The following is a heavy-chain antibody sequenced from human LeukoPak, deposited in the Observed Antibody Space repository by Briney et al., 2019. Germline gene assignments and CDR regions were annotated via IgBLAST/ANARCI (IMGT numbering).Heavy chain of an antibody. CDR2: IYSGGST. V-gene: IGHV3-66*01. Sequence: GGSLRLSCAAPGFTVSSNYMSWVRQAPGKGLEWVSVIYSGGSTYYADSVKGRFTISRDNSKNTLYLQMNSLRAEDTAVYYCASLYCSSTSCPVDYWGQGTLVTVSS. D-gene: IGHD2-2*01. CDR1: GFTVSSNY. CDR3: ASLYCSSTSCPVDY. J-gene: IGHJ4*02.